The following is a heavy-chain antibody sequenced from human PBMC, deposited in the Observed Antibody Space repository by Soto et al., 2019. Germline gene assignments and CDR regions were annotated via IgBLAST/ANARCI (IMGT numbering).Heavy chain of an antibody. Sequence: EVQLVESGGGLGKPGGSLRLSCAASGFTFSSYSLNWVLQAPGKGLEWVSSITSSGASIYYADSVKGRFTISRDNAKNSLYLQMNSLRAEDTAVYYCARDGSEGSGEIGYYYYMDVWGKGTTATVSS. V-gene: IGHV3-21*01. CDR3: ARDGSEGSGEIGYYYYMDV. D-gene: IGHD2-15*01. CDR2: ITSSGASI. J-gene: IGHJ6*03. CDR1: GFTFSSYS.